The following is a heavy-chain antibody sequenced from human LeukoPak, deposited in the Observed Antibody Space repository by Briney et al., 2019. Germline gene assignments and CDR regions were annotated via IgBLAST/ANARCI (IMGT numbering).Heavy chain of an antibody. CDR3: ARGRVVRGVDAFDI. Sequence: ASVKVSCKASGYTFTAYYMHWVRQAPGQGLEWMGWINPNSGGTNYAQKFQGRVTMTRDTSISTAYMELSRLRSDDTAVYYCARGRVVRGVDAFDIWGQGTMVTVSS. J-gene: IGHJ3*02. CDR1: GYTFTAYY. CDR2: INPNSGGT. D-gene: IGHD3-10*01. V-gene: IGHV1-2*02.